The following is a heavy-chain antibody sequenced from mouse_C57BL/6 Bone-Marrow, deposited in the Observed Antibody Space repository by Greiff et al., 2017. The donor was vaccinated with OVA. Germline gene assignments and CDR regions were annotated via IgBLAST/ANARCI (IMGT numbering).Heavy chain of an antibody. CDR2: IYPGDGDT. D-gene: IGHD2-4*01. J-gene: IGHJ2*01. CDR3: ARRGLRR. CDR1: GYAFSSSW. V-gene: IGHV1-82*01. Sequence: QVQLQQSGPELVKPGASVKISCKASGYAFSSSWMNWVKQRPGKGLEWIGRIYPGDGDTNYNGKFKGKATLTAEKSSSTSSMHLRRLTSEVSAVYFCARRGLRRWGPGTTLTVSS.